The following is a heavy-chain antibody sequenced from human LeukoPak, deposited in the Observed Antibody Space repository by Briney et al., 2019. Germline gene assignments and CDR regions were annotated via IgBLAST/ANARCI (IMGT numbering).Heavy chain of an antibody. CDR3: AKEGPRYSSSSAFDY. J-gene: IGHJ4*02. D-gene: IGHD6-6*01. CDR2: ISYDGSNK. V-gene: IGHV3-30-3*01. CDR1: GFTFSSYA. Sequence: GGSLRLSCAASGFTFSSYAMHWVRQAPGKGLEWVAVISYDGSNKYYADSVKGRFTISRDNSKNTLYLQMNSLRAEDTAVYYCAKEGPRYSSSSAFDYWGQGTLVTVSS.